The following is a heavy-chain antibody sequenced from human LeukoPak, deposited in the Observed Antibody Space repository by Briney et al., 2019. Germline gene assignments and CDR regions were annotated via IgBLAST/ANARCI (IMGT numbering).Heavy chain of an antibody. J-gene: IGHJ4*02. V-gene: IGHV4-34*01. CDR1: GGSFSGYY. CDR2: INHSGST. Sequence: SETLSLTCAVYGGSFSGYYWSWIRQPPGKGLEWIGEINHSGSTNYNPSLKSRVTISVDTSKNQFSLKLSSVTAADTAVYYCARGGDSSGYPFDYWGQGTLVTVSS. CDR3: ARGGDSSGYPFDY. D-gene: IGHD3-22*01.